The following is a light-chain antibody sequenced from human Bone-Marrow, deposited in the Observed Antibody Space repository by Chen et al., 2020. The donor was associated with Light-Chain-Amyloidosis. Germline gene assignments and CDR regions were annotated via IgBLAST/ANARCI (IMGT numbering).Light chain of an antibody. CDR1: SGSIATNY. CDR2: ADD. Sequence: NFMLTQPHSVSESPVKTVIPSRTRSSGSIATNYVQWYQQRPGSSPTTAIYADDQRPSGVPDRFSGSIDRSSNSASLTISGLENKEEADYYCQSYQGSSQGVFGGGTKLTVL. CDR3: QSYQGSSQGV. V-gene: IGLV6-57*01. J-gene: IGLJ3*02.